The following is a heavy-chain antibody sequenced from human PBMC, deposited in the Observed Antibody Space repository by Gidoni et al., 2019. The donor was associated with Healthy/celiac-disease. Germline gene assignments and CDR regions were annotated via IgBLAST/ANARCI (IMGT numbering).Heavy chain of an antibody. Sequence: QVQLQQWGAGLLKPSETLSLTCAVYGGSFSGYYWSWIRQPPGKGLEGIGEINHSGSTNYNPSLKSRVTISVDTSKNQFSLKLSSVTAADTAVYYCARGPWHSSGWYPAFDIWGQGKMVTVSS. CDR2: INHSGST. D-gene: IGHD6-19*01. CDR3: ARGPWHSSGWYPAFDI. CDR1: GGSFSGYY. V-gene: IGHV4-34*01. J-gene: IGHJ3*02.